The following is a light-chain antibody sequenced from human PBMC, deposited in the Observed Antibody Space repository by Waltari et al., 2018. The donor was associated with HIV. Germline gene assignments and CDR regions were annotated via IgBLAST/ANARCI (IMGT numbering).Light chain of an antibody. Sequence: SSDLTQAPSVSVSPGQTASISCSGHELANQHVHWYQEKACQAPVLVISRDSERPLGIPERFSGSRSGSLATLTITGVLADDEADYYCQAAAPSGTSVAFGGGTKLTVL. CDR2: RDS. V-gene: IGLV3-25*03. J-gene: IGLJ2*01. CDR1: ELANQH. CDR3: QAAAPSGTSVA.